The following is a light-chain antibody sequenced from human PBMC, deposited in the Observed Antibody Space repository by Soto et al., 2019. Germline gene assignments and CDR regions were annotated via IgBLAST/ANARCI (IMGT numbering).Light chain of an antibody. CDR2: AAS. CDR3: QQLNSFPIT. Sequence: DIQLTQASSFLSASAGDTVTITCRASQDIRSYLAWYQQKAGRAPKLLIYAASTLQSEVPSRFSGSGSGTEFTLTISSLQPEDFATYYCQQLNSFPITFGQGTRLEIK. J-gene: IGKJ5*01. V-gene: IGKV1-9*01. CDR1: QDIRSY.